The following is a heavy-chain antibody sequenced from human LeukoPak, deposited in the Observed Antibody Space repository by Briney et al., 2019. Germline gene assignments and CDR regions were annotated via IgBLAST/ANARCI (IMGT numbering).Heavy chain of an antibody. CDR3: ASLGFPLDY. CDR2: IYYSGST. Sequence: PSETLSLTCTVSGGSISSSSYYWGWIRQPPGKGLEWIGSIYYSGSTYYNPSLKCRVTISVDTSKNQFSLKLSSVTAADTAVYYCASLGFPLDYWGQGTLVTVSS. V-gene: IGHV4-39*01. J-gene: IGHJ4*02. CDR1: GGSISSSSYY.